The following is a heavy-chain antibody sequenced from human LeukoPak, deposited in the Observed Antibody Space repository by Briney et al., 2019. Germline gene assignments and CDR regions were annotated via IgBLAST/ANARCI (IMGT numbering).Heavy chain of an antibody. CDR1: GGSISSSSYY. J-gene: IGHJ3*02. CDR2: IYYSGST. Sequence: PSETLSLTCTVSGGSISSSSYYWGWIRQPPGKGLEWIGSIYYSGSTYYNPSLKSRVTISVDTSKNQFSLKLGSVTAADTAVYYCVRYYHDAFDIWGQGTMVTVSS. CDR3: VRYYHDAFDI. V-gene: IGHV4-39*01. D-gene: IGHD2-8*01.